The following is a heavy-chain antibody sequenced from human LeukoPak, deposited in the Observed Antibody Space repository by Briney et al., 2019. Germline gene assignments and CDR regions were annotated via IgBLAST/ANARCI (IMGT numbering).Heavy chain of an antibody. CDR1: GGTFSSYA. D-gene: IGHD3-9*01. J-gene: IGHJ4*02. V-gene: IGHV1-69*05. CDR3: ARTVLTGYSTLDY. CDR2: IIPIFGTA. Sequence: ASVKVSCKASGGTFSSYAISWMRQAPGQGLEWMGGIIPIFGTANYAQKFQGRVTITTDESTSTAYMELSSLRSEDTAVYYCARTVLTGYSTLDYWGQGTLVTVSS.